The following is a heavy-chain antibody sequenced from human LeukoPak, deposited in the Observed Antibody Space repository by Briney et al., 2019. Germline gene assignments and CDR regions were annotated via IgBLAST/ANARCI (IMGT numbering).Heavy chain of an antibody. CDR1: GFSFSSYA. Sequence: GGSLRVSCAASGFSFSSYAMSWVRQAPGKGLEWVSAISGSGGSTYYADSVKGRFTISRDNSRNTLYLQMNSLRAEDTAVYYCAKGVRRSSDYSSPVDYWGQGTLVTVSS. D-gene: IGHD3-22*01. CDR3: AKGVRRSSDYSSPVDY. V-gene: IGHV3-23*01. J-gene: IGHJ4*02. CDR2: ISGSGGST.